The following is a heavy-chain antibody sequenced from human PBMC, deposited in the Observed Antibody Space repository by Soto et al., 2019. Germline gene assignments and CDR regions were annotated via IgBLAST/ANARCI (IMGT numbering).Heavy chain of an antibody. CDR3: ARDLFMGSSFGMDV. CDR2: ISYDGSNK. J-gene: IGHJ6*02. Sequence: GGSLRLSCAASGFTFSSYAMHWVRQAPGKGLEWVAVISYDGSNKYYADSVKDRFTISRDNSKNTLYLQMNSLRAEDTAVYYCARDLFMGSSFGMDVWGQGTTVTVSS. V-gene: IGHV3-30-3*01. CDR1: GFTFSSYA. D-gene: IGHD6-6*01.